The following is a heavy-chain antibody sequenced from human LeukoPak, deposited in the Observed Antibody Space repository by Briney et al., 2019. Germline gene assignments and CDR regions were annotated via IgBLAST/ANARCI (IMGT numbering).Heavy chain of an antibody. V-gene: IGHV3-13*01. D-gene: IGHD3-16*01. CDR3: AKDLSSWGPSSDPFDI. CDR1: GFTFSNYD. Sequence: GGSLRLSCAASGFTFSNYDMHWVRQATGKGLEWVSGIGTAGDIYYPGSVKGRFTISRDNSKNTLYLQVNSLRAEDTAVYYCAKDLSSWGPSSDPFDIWGQGTMVTVSS. J-gene: IGHJ3*02. CDR2: IGTAGDI.